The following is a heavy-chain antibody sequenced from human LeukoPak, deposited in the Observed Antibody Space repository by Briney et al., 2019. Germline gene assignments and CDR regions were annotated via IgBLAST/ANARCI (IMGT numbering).Heavy chain of an antibody. Sequence: SQTLSLTCAISGDSVSSNSAAWNWIRQSPSRGLEWLGRTYYRSKWYNDYAVSVKSRITINPDTSKNQFSLQLNSVTPEDTAVYYCARTTERRLIVVVPAAISAFDIWGQGTMVTVSS. J-gene: IGHJ3*02. CDR3: ARTTERRLIVVVPAAISAFDI. CDR2: TYYRSKWYN. CDR1: GDSVSSNSAA. D-gene: IGHD2-2*02. V-gene: IGHV6-1*01.